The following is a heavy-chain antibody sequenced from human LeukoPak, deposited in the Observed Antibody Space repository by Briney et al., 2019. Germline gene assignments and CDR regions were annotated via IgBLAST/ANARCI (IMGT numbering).Heavy chain of an antibody. Sequence: GESLKISCKGSEYSFTSYWIGWVRQMPGKGLEWMGIIYPGDSDTRYSPSFQGQVTISADKSISTAYLQWSSLKASDTAMYYCARGGITMIVGRAFDIWGQGTMVTVSS. V-gene: IGHV5-51*01. CDR3: ARGGITMIVGRAFDI. J-gene: IGHJ3*02. D-gene: IGHD3-22*01. CDR1: EYSFTSYW. CDR2: IYPGDSDT.